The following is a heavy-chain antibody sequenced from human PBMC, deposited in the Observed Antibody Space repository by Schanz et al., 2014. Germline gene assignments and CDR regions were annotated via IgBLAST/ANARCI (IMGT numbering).Heavy chain of an antibody. V-gene: IGHV1-69*02. J-gene: IGHJ4*02. CDR2: IIPVLAIA. D-gene: IGHD6-13*01. Sequence: QVQLVQSGAEVKKPGSSMKVSCKASRSTFSSYTISWVRQARGQGLEWVGRIIPVLAIADYAQKFQGRVTFTADKSTSTAYMEVSSLRSEDTAVYYCARSGSSNWYFFDYWGQGTLVTVSS. CDR3: ARSGSSNWYFFDY. CDR1: RSTFSSYT.